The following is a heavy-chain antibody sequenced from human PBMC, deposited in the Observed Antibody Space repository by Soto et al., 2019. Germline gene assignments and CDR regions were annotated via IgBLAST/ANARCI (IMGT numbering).Heavy chain of an antibody. V-gene: IGHV3-49*03. CDR2: IRSKAYGGTT. CDR1: GFTFGDYA. Sequence: PGGSLRLSCTASGFTFGDYAMSWFRQAPGKGLEWVGFIRSKAYGGTTEYAASVKGRFTISRDDSKSIAYLQMNSLKTEDTAVYYCTRDQDDILTGYYDLWGQGTLVTVSS. J-gene: IGHJ4*02. D-gene: IGHD3-9*01. CDR3: TRDQDDILTGYYDL.